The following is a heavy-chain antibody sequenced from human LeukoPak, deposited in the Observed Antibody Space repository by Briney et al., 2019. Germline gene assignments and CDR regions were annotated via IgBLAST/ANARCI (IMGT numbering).Heavy chain of an antibody. V-gene: IGHV3-64*01. Sequence: GGSLRLSCAASGFTFSSYAMHWVRQAPGKGLEYVSAISSNGGGTYYANSVKGRFTISRDNSKNTLYLQMGSLRAEDMAVYYCARVRGSGSYYKETDDAFDIWGQGTMVTVSS. D-gene: IGHD3-10*01. J-gene: IGHJ3*02. CDR3: ARVRGSGSYYKETDDAFDI. CDR2: ISSNGGGT. CDR1: GFTFSSYA.